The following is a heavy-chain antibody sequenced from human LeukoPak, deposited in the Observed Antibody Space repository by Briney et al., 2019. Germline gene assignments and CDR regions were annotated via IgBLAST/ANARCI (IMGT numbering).Heavy chain of an antibody. V-gene: IGHV1-8*03. Sequence: ASVKVSCRASGYTFTSYDINWVRQATGQGLEWMGWMNPNSGNTGYAQKFQGRVTITRNTSISTAYMELSSLRSEDTAVYYCARYPHCSSTSCYTALDYWGQGTLVTVSS. CDR1: GYTFTSYD. J-gene: IGHJ4*02. CDR2: MNPNSGNT. D-gene: IGHD2-2*02. CDR3: ARYPHCSSTSCYTALDY.